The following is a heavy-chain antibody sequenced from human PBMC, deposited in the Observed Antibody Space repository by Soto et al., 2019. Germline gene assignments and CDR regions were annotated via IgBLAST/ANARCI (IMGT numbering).Heavy chain of an antibody. CDR1: GFTFSGSA. V-gene: IGHV3-73*02. CDR3: TTPYSSGWQGLDY. J-gene: IGHJ4*02. CDR2: LRSKANSYAT. D-gene: IGHD6-19*01. Sequence: EVQLVESGGGLVQPGGSVKLSCAASGFTFSGSAMHWVRQASGKGLEWVGRLRSKANSYATAYAASVKGRFTIPRGDSKSTADLQMNRLKTEDTAVYYCTTPYSSGWQGLDYWGQGALVTVSS.